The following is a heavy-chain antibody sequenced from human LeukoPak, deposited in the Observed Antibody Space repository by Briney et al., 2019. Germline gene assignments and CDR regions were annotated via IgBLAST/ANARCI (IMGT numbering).Heavy chain of an antibody. D-gene: IGHD3-16*01. CDR3: ARTAVILGASDAFDI. CDR1: EFTVSSNY. CDR2: IYNDGST. V-gene: IGHV3-66*01. Sequence: PGGSLRLSCAASEFTVSSNYMSWVRQAPGMGPEWVAIIYNDGSTYYPFSVEGRFTVSRDNSKNTVYLQMNSLRAEDTALYYCARTAVILGASDAFDIWGQGTLVTVSS. J-gene: IGHJ4*02.